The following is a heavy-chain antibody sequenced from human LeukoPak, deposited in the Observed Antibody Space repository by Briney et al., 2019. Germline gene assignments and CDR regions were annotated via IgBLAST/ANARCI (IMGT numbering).Heavy chain of an antibody. V-gene: IGHV4-4*07. CDR3: ARAPFRDDTSGYSWE. CDR2: IYPSGNT. Sequence: SETLSLTCTVSGCSISNYYWSWIRQSGGKGLEWIGRIYPSGNTHDNPSLKSRVTMSVDTSKNQFSLKLSSVTAADTGVYYCARAPFRDDTSGYSWEWGQGTLVTV. D-gene: IGHD3-22*01. J-gene: IGHJ4*02. CDR1: GCSISNYY.